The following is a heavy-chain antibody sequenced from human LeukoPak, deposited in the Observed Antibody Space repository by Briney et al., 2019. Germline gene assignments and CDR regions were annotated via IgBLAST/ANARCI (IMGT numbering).Heavy chain of an antibody. CDR2: ISSSSSYI. CDR1: GFTFSSYS. D-gene: IGHD6-6*01. Sequence: GGSLRLSCAASGFTFSSYSMNWVRQAPGKGLEWVSSISSSSSYIYYADSVKGRFTISRDNAKNSLYLQMNSLRAEDTAAYYCARDEEYSSSTFDYWGQGTLVTVSS. J-gene: IGHJ4*02. CDR3: ARDEEYSSSTFDY. V-gene: IGHV3-21*01.